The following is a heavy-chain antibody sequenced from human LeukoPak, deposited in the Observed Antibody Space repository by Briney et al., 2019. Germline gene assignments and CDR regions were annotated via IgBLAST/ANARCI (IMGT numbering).Heavy chain of an antibody. D-gene: IGHD6-13*01. CDR3: ARGAYSSSWLNFDY. V-gene: IGHV3-30*04. Sequence: GGSLRLSCAASGFTFSSYAMHWVRQAPGKGLEWVALISYDGSEKYYADSVKGRFTISRDNSKNTLYLQMNSLRAADTAVYYCARGAYSSSWLNFDYWGQGTLVTVSS. J-gene: IGHJ4*02. CDR2: ISYDGSEK. CDR1: GFTFSSYA.